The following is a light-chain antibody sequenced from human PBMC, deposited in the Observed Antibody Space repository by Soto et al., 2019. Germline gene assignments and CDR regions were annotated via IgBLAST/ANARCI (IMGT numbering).Light chain of an antibody. J-gene: IGLJ3*02. CDR2: DVS. Sequence: QSALTQPASVSGSPGQSITISCTGTSSDVGGYNYVSWYQQHPGTAPKLIIYDVSDRPSGVSNRFSGSKSGNTAYLTISGLQAADEADYFCSSYTSTNSWVFGGGTKVTVL. CDR3: SSYTSTNSWV. V-gene: IGLV2-14*01. CDR1: SSDVGGYNY.